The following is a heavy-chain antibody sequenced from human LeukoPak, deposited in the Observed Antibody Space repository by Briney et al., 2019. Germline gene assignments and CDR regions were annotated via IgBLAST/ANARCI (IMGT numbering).Heavy chain of an antibody. D-gene: IGHD1-26*01. CDR3: ARDRQWELRDAFDI. V-gene: IGHV4-4*02. CDR1: GGSISSSNW. Sequence: SETLSLTCAVSGGSISSSNWWSWVRQPPGKGLEWIGEIYHSGSTNYNPSLKSRVTISVDKSKNQFSLKLSSVTAADTAVYYCARDRQWELRDAFDIWGQGTMVTVSS. J-gene: IGHJ3*02. CDR2: IYHSGST.